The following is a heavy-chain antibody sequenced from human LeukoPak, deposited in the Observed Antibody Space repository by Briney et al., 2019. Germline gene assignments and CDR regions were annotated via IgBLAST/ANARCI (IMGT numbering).Heavy chain of an antibody. D-gene: IGHD6-13*01. CDR3: ARALPLWIAAAGTLGY. CDR1: GYTFTGCY. V-gene: IGHV1-2*02. Sequence: ASVEVSCKASGYTFTGCYMHWVRQAPGQGLEWMGWINPNSGGTNYAQKFQGRVTMTRDTSISTAYMELSRLRSDDTAVYYCARALPLWIAAAGTLGYWGQGTLVTVSS. J-gene: IGHJ4*02. CDR2: INPNSGGT.